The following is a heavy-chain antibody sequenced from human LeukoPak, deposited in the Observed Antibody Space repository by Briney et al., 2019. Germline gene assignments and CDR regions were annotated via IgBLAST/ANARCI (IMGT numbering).Heavy chain of an antibody. V-gene: IGHV4-34*01. Sequence: SETLSLTCAVYGGSFSGYYWSWIRQPPGKGLEWIGEINHSGSTNYNPSLKSRVTISVDTSKNQFSLKLSSVTAADTAVYYCARGRSSVWIRGYFDYWGQGTLVTVSS. D-gene: IGHD3-16*01. CDR1: GGSFSGYY. CDR2: INHSGST. J-gene: IGHJ4*02. CDR3: ARGRSSVWIRGYFDY.